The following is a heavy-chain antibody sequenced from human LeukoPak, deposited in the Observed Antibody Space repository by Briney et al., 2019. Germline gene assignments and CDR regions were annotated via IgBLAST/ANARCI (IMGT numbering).Heavy chain of an antibody. CDR2: IWYDGSNK. CDR3: ARDYVWGSYGLFDY. V-gene: IGHV3-33*01. CDR1: GFTFSSYG. D-gene: IGHD3-16*01. J-gene: IGHJ4*02. Sequence: AGGSLRLSCAASGFTFSSYGMHWVRQAPGKGLEWVAVIWYDGSNKYYADSVKGRFTISRDNSKNTLYLQMNSLRAEDTAVYYCARDYVWGSYGLFDYWGPGTLVTVSS.